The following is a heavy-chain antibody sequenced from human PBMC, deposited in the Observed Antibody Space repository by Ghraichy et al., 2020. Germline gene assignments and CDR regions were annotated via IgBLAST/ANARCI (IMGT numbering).Heavy chain of an antibody. CDR1: GFTFSNAW. Sequence: GGSLRLSCAASGFTFSNAWMSWVRQAPGKGLEWVGRIKSKTDGGTTDYAAPVKGRFTISRDDSKNTLYLQMNSLKTEDTAVYYCTGGYCSSTSCYSYYGMDVWGQGTTVTVSS. CDR3: TGGYCSSTSCYSYYGMDV. J-gene: IGHJ6*02. D-gene: IGHD2-2*01. V-gene: IGHV3-15*01. CDR2: IKSKTDGGTT.